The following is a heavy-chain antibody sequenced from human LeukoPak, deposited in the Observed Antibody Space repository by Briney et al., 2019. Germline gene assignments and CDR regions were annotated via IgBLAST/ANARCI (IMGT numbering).Heavy chain of an antibody. J-gene: IGHJ4*02. CDR1: GGSIGSYY. Sequence: SETLSLTCTVSGGSIGSYYWSWVRQPPGKGLEWIGYIYYSGSTNYNPSLKSRVTISVDTSKNQFSLKLSSVTAADTAVYYCARVQAYGGKGYFDYWGQGTLVTVSS. V-gene: IGHV4-59*01. CDR2: IYYSGST. D-gene: IGHD4-23*01. CDR3: ARVQAYGGKGYFDY.